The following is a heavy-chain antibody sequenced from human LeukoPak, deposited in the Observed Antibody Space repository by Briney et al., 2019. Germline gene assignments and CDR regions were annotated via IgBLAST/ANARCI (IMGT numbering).Heavy chain of an antibody. D-gene: IGHD6-6*01. J-gene: IGHJ6*02. CDR3: ARARCGSSSIGGYGVDV. Sequence: PGGSLRLSCAASGFSFTSCEMNWVRQAPGKGLEWVSYISSSGNTIYYADSVKGRFTISRDSAKNSLYLQMNSLRAEDTAVYYCARARCGSSSIGGYGVDVWGQGTMVTVSS. CDR2: ISSSGNTI. V-gene: IGHV3-48*03. CDR1: GFSFTSCE.